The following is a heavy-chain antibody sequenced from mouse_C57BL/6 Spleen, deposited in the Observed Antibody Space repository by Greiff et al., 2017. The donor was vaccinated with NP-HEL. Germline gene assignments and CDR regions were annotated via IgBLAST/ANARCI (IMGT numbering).Heavy chain of an antibody. J-gene: IGHJ4*01. D-gene: IGHD2-2*01. V-gene: IGHV1-61*01. CDR3: ARLGVTGAMDY. Sequence: QVQLQQPGAELVRPGSSVKLSCKASGYTFPSYWMDWVKQRPGQGLEWIGNIYPSDSETHYNQKFKDKATLTVDKSSSTAYMQLSSLTSEDSAVYYCARLGVTGAMDYWGQGTSVTVSS. CDR1: GYTFPSYW. CDR2: IYPSDSET.